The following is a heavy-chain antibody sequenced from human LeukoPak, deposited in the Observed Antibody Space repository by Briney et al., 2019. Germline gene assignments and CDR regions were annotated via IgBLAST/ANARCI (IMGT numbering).Heavy chain of an antibody. J-gene: IGHJ4*02. Sequence: PSETLSLTCAVSGGSLSSGGYSWSWIRQPPGKGLEWIGNIYHSGSTYYNPSLKSRVTISVDRSKNQFSLKLSSVTAADTAVYYCARGAMTVDYWGQGTLVTVSS. V-gene: IGHV4-30-2*01. CDR1: GGSLSSGGYS. CDR2: IYHSGST. D-gene: IGHD2-2*01. CDR3: ARGAMTVDY.